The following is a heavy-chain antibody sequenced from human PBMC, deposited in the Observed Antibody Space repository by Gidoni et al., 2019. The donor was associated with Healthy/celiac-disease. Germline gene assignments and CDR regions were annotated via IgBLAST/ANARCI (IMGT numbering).Heavy chain of an antibody. CDR1: GFTFSSYS. Sequence: EVQLVESGGGLVQPGGSLRLSCAASGFTFSSYSMNWVRQAPGKGLEWVSYISSSSSTIYYADAVKGRFTSSRDNAKNSLYLQMNSLRDEDTAVYYCARDPRNRGANWFDPWGQGTLVTVSS. D-gene: IGHD3-10*01. CDR2: ISSSSSTI. V-gene: IGHV3-48*02. CDR3: ARDPRNRGANWFDP. J-gene: IGHJ5*02.